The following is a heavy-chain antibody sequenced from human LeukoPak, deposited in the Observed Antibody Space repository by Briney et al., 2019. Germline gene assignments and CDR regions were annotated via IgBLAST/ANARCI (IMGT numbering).Heavy chain of an antibody. CDR1: GGTFSGYA. CDR3: ARVRYPYYYDSSGPYYYYGMDV. D-gene: IGHD3-22*01. CDR2: IIPIFGTA. Sequence: SVKVSCKASGGTFSGYAISWVRQAPGQGLEWMGGIIPIFGTANYAQKFQGRVTITADESTSTAYMELSSLRSEDTAVYYCARVRYPYYYDSSGPYYYYGMDVWGQGTTVTVSS. J-gene: IGHJ6*02. V-gene: IGHV1-69*13.